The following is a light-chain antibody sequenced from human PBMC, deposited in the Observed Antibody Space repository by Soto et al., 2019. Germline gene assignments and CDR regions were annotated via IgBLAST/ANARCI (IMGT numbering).Light chain of an antibody. CDR3: SSYTSSSTVQ. V-gene: IGLV2-14*01. J-gene: IGLJ2*01. Sequence: QSALTQPASVSGSLGQSITISCTGTSSDIGGYNYVSWYQQHPGKDPKVVIFEVTKRPSGVSSRFSGYKSGNTASLTVSGLQAEDEGDYYCSSYTSSSTVQFGGGTQLTVL. CDR2: EVT. CDR1: SSDIGGYNY.